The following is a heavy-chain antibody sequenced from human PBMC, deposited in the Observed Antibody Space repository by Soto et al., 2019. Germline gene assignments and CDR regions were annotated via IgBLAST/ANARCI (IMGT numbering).Heavy chain of an antibody. CDR2: IIPIFGTA. CDR1: GGTFSSYA. Sequence: SVKVSCKASGGTFSSYAISWVRQAPGQGLEWMGGIIPIFGTANYAQKFQGRVTITADESTSTAYMELSSLRSEDTAVYYCARDYYSNYHYYGMDVWGQGTTVTVSS. CDR3: ARDYYSNYHYYGMDV. V-gene: IGHV1-69*13. J-gene: IGHJ6*02. D-gene: IGHD4-4*01.